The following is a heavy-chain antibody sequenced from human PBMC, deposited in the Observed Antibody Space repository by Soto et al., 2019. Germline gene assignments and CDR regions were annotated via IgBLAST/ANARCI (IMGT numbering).Heavy chain of an antibody. V-gene: IGHV4-31*03. CDR3: ARTPLL. J-gene: IGHJ4*02. CDR1: GGSISSGGYY. Sequence: QVQLQESGPGLVKPSQTLSLTCTVSGGSISSGGYYWSWIRQHPGKGLEWIGYIYYSGSTYYNYYNASLKSRVTISVDTSKNHFSLKLSSVTAADTAVYYCARTPLLWGQGTLVTVSS. CDR2: IYYSGSTYYN. D-gene: IGHD1-26*01.